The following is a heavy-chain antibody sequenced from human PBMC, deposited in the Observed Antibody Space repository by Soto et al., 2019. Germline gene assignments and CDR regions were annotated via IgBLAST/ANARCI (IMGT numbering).Heavy chain of an antibody. CDR3: AREIASYYDFWSGSCFDP. V-gene: IGHV4-59*01. Sequence: SETLSLTCTVSGGSISSYYWSWIRQPPGKGLEWIGYIYYSGSTNYNPSLKGRVTISVDTSKNQFSLKLSSVTAADTAVYYCAREIASYYDFWSGSCFDPWGQGTLVTVSS. J-gene: IGHJ5*02. CDR1: GGSISSYY. D-gene: IGHD3-3*01. CDR2: IYYSGST.